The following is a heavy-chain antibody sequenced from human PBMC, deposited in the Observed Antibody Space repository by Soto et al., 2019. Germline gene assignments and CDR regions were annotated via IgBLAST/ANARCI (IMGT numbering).Heavy chain of an antibody. CDR3: AKFGMATTKRSPPYYIDY. J-gene: IGHJ4*02. CDR1: GFTFSSYA. CDR2: ISGSGGGT. V-gene: IGHV3-23*01. D-gene: IGHD1-1*01. Sequence: GGSLRLSCAASGFTFSSYAMSWVRQAPGKGLEWVSSISGSGGGTYYADSVKGRFTFSRDNSKNTLYLQMSSLRAEDTAVYYCAKFGMATTKRSPPYYIDYWGQGALVTVS.